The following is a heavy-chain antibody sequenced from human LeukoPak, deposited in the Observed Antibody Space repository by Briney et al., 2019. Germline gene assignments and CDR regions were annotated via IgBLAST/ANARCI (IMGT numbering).Heavy chain of an antibody. Sequence: GGSLRLSCAASGFTFSSYSMNWARQAPGKGLDWVSSISSSSSYIYYADSVKGRFTISRDNAKNSLYLQMNSLRVEDTAVYYCAGDSSNWNIDYWGQGTPVTVSS. CDR3: AGDSSNWNIDY. J-gene: IGHJ4*02. D-gene: IGHD6-13*01. CDR1: GFTFSSYS. V-gene: IGHV3-21*01. CDR2: ISSSSSYI.